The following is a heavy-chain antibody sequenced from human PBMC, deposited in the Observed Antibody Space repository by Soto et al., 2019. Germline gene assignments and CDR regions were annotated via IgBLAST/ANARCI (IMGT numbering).Heavy chain of an antibody. CDR1: GFSISTRGVG. J-gene: IGHJ4*02. D-gene: IGHD3-16*02. Sequence: SGPTLVNPTQTLTLTCTFSGFSISTRGVGEGWIRQPPGKALEWLAFIYWNDDKRYSPSLKTRLTITKDTSRNQEVLIMTNMDPVDTATYYCAHTKGSYRLFDFWGQGTLVTSPQ. CDR2: IYWNDDK. V-gene: IGHV2-5*01. CDR3: AHTKGSYRLFDF.